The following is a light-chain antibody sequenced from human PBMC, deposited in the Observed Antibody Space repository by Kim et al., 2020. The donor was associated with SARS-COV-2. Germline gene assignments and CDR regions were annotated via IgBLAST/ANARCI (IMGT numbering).Light chain of an antibody. CDR3: QQYNNWPYT. CDR1: QSIKTD. CDR2: GAS. Sequence: EIVMTQSPVTLSVSPGERVTLSCRAGQSIKTDLVWFQQKPGQAPRIFIYGASTRATGIPARFSGSGSGTEFTLTISSLQSEDFAVYYCQQYNNWPYTFGQGTKLEI. V-gene: IGKV3-15*01. J-gene: IGKJ2*01.